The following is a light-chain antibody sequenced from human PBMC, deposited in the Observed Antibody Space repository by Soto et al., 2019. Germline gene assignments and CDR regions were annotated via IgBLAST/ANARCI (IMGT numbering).Light chain of an antibody. V-gene: IGLV2-8*01. CDR3: TSYVGNDIWV. CDR2: EVT. Sequence: QSLLTQPPSASGSPGQSVTISCTGTRSDVGAYKYVSWYQQYPGKAPKLMIYEVTKRPSGVPDRFSGSKSGNTASLTVSGLQAEDEADYYCTSYVGNDIWVFGGGTKVTVL. CDR1: RSDVGAYKY. J-gene: IGLJ3*02.